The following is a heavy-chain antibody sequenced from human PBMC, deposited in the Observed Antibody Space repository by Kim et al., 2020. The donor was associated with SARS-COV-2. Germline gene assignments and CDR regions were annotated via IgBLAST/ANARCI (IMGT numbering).Heavy chain of an antibody. D-gene: IGHD2-15*01. Sequence: GGSLRLSCAASGFTFSRYALSWVRQAPGKGLEWVSAISGSGCCTYYADPVTGRFTISLATSKTTLYLQMNSLTAEATAEYYCANSGGSCYARWFDPWGQG. CDR2: ISGSGCCT. CDR3: ANSGGSCYARWFDP. J-gene: IGHJ5*02. CDR1: GFTFSRYA. V-gene: IGHV3-23*01.